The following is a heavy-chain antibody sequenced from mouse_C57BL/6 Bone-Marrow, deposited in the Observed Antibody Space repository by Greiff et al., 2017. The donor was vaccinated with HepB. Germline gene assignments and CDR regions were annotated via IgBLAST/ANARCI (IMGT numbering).Heavy chain of an antibody. Sequence: VHVKQSGTVLARPGASVKMSCKTSGYTFTSYWMHWVKQRPGQGLEWIGAIYPGNSDTSYNQKFKGKAKLTAVTSASTAYMELSSLTTEDSAVYYCTRCSTGTGAMDYWGQGTSVTVSS. V-gene: IGHV1-5*01. J-gene: IGHJ4*01. CDR1: GYTFTSYW. CDR2: IYPGNSDT. CDR3: TRCSTGTGAMDY. D-gene: IGHD4-1*02.